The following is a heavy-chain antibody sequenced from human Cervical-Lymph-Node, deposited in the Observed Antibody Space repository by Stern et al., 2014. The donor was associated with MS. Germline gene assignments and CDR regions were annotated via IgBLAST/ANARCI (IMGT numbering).Heavy chain of an antibody. CDR3: ARDRDSTVTTFGGLDV. J-gene: IGHJ6*02. D-gene: IGHD4-11*01. Sequence: QVQLVQSGGEVKKPGSSVKVSCKASGGTFSSYPISWVRQGPGQGLEWMGGIIHIFGTANFAQKCQGRLTITADESTSTAYMELSSLRSEDTAVYYCARDRDSTVTTFGGLDVWGQGTPVTVSS. CDR2: IIHIFGTA. CDR1: GGTFSSYP. V-gene: IGHV1-69*01.